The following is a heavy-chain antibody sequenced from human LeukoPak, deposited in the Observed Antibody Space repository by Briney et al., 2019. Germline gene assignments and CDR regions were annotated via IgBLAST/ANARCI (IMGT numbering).Heavy chain of an antibody. D-gene: IGHD5-18*01. CDR2: ISGSGGST. V-gene: IGHV3-23*01. CDR1: GFTFSSYA. CDR3: AKDPYTAMAPYYCDY. J-gene: IGHJ4*02. Sequence: GGSLRLSCAASGFTFSSYAMSWVRQAPGKGLEGVSAISGSGGSTYYADSVKGRFTISRDNSKNTLYLQMNSLRAEDTAVYYCAKDPYTAMAPYYCDYWGQGTVVTVSS.